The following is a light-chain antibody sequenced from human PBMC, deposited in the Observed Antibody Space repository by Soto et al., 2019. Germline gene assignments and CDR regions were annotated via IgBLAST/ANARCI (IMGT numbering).Light chain of an antibody. CDR2: EGS. CDR1: SSEVGSYNL. Sequence: QSALTQPASVSGSPGQSITISCTGTSSEVGSYNLVSWYQQHPGKAPKLMIYEGSKRPSGVSNRFSGSKSGNTASQTISGLQAEDEADYYCCSYAGSSTLFVFGTGTKVTVL. J-gene: IGLJ1*01. CDR3: CSYAGSSTLFV. V-gene: IGLV2-23*01.